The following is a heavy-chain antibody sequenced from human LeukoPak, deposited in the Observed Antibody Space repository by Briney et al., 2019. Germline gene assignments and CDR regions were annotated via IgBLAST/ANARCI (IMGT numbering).Heavy chain of an antibody. CDR3: ATAGQAGTVDY. Sequence: GGSLRLSCAASAFTFGTYWMSWVRQAPRKGLEWVANINQGGSETYYVDSVTGRFTISRDNAENSLYLQLNSLRVEDTAVYYCATAGQAGTVDYWGQGTLVTVSS. J-gene: IGHJ4*02. CDR1: AFTFGTYW. D-gene: IGHD1-7*01. V-gene: IGHV3-7*01. CDR2: INQGGSET.